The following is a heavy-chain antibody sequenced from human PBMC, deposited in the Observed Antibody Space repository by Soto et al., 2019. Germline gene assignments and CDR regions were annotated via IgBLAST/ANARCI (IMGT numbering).Heavy chain of an antibody. CDR3: ARDHGYSYDYYYYGMDV. Sequence: GGSLRLSCAASGFTFSSYWMSWVRQAPGKGLEWVANIKQDGSEKYYVDSVKGRFTISRDNAKNSLYLQMNSLRAEDTAVYYCARDHGYSYDYYYYGMDVWGQGTTVTVSS. V-gene: IGHV3-7*03. CDR1: GFTFSSYW. J-gene: IGHJ6*02. CDR2: IKQDGSEK. D-gene: IGHD5-18*01.